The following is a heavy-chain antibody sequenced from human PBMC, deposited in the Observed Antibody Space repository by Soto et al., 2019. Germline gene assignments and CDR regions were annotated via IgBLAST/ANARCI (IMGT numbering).Heavy chain of an antibody. J-gene: IGHJ4*02. V-gene: IGHV3-9*01. CDR3: AKDKELVPAAYFDY. Sequence: EVQLVESGGGLVQPGRSLRLSCAASGFTFDDYAMHWVRQAPGKGLEWVSGISWNSGSIGYADSVKGRFTISRDNAKKSLYLQMNSLRAEDTALYYCAKDKELVPAAYFDYWGQGTLVTVSS. CDR2: ISWNSGSI. D-gene: IGHD2-2*01. CDR1: GFTFDDYA.